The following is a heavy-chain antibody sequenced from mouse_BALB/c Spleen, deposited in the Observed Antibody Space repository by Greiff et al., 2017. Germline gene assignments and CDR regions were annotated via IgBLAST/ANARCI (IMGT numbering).Heavy chain of an antibody. CDR2: ISYSGST. Sequence: EVKLLESGPGLVKPSQSLSLTCTVTGYSITSDYAWNWIRQFPGNKLEWMGYISYSGSTSYNPSLKSRISITRDTSKNQFFLQLNSVTTEDTATYYCASRGSTMITSFAYWGQGTLVTVSA. CDR1: GYSITSDYA. CDR3: ASRGSTMITSFAY. J-gene: IGHJ3*01. D-gene: IGHD2-4*01. V-gene: IGHV3-2*02.